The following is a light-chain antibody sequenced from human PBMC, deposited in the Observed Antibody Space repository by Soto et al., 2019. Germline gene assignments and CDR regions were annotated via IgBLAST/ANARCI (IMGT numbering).Light chain of an antibody. CDR3: QQRSNWPPALT. J-gene: IGKJ4*01. CDR2: DAS. CDR1: QSVSSY. V-gene: IGKV3-11*01. Sequence: EIVLTQSPATLSLSPGERATLSCRASQSVSSYLAWYQQKPGQAPRLLIYDASNRATGIPARFSGSGSGTDSTLTISSIEPEDFAVYYCQQRSNWPPALTFGGGTKVEIK.